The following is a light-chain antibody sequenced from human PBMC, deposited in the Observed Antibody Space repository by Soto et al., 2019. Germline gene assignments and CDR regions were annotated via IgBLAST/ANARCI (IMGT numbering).Light chain of an antibody. Sequence: DIQLTQSPSFLSASVGDRVTVSFRASQDINTYLAWFQQKPGKFPQLLVYPASTLQDGVTSRFSGRGSGTELTLTINHLQPEDFATYYFKHLRPXPFSCGQWTKV. CDR3: KHLRPXPFS. CDR1: QDINTY. V-gene: IGKV1-9*01. CDR2: PAS. J-gene: IGKJ2*03.